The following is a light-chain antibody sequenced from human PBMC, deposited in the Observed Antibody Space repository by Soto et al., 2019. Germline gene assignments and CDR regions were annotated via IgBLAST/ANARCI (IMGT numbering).Light chain of an antibody. V-gene: IGLV2-14*01. CDR1: SSDVGGYNY. Sequence: QSALPQPASVSGSPGQSIAISCTGTSSDVGGYNYVSWYQQHPGKAPKLMVYDVSNRPSGVSNRFSGSKSGNTASLTISGLHAEDEDDYYCSSYTSSSTYVFGSGSKVTVL. CDR2: DVS. CDR3: SSYTSSSTYV. J-gene: IGLJ1*01.